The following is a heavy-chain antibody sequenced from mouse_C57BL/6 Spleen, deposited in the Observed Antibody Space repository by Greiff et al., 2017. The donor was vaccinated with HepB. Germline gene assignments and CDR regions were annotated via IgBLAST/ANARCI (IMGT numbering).Heavy chain of an antibody. CDR3: TREGTAQGFAY. V-gene: IGHV5-9-1*02. CDR1: GFSFRCYS. J-gene: IGHJ3*01. CDR2: ISSGGVYI. Sequence: EVTVVESGAGLLKPGASLQLSCAASGFSFRCYSMSLFRQTPGKRLEWIAYISSGGVYISYADTVKGRFTISRDNARNTLYLQMSSLKSEDTAMYYCTREGTAQGFAYWGQGTLVTVSA. D-gene: IGHD3-2*02.